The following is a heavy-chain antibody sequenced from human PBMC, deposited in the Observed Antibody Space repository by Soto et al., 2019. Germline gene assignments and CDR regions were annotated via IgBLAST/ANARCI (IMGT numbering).Heavy chain of an antibody. Sequence: ASETLSLTCTVSGGSVSSGSYYGSWIRQPPGKGLEWIGYIYYSGSTNYNPSLKSRVTISVDTSKNQFSLKLSSVTAADTAVYYCARVHDYADLRQFDYWGQGTLVTVSS. V-gene: IGHV4-61*01. D-gene: IGHD4-17*01. J-gene: IGHJ4*02. CDR3: ARVHDYADLRQFDY. CDR2: IYYSGST. CDR1: GGSVSSGSYY.